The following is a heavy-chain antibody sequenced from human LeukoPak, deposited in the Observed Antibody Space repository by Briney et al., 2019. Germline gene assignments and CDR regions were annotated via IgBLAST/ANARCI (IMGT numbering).Heavy chain of an antibody. CDR2: IYYSGTT. V-gene: IGHV4-39*01. Sequence: SETLSLTCAVSGGSMSSSSYYWAWIRQPPGKGLEWIGSIYYSGTTYYNPSLKSRVTISLDTSKNQFSLKLSSVTAADTAVYYCATPARYYDSSGYFYHYWGQGTLVTVSS. CDR3: ATPARYYDSSGYFYHY. D-gene: IGHD3-22*01. J-gene: IGHJ4*02. CDR1: GGSMSSSSYY.